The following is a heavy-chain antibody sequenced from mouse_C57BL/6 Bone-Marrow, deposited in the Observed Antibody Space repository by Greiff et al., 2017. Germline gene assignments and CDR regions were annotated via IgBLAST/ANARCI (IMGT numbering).Heavy chain of an antibody. Sequence: QVQLQQPGAELVMPGASVKLSCKASGYTFTSYWMHWVKQRPGQGLEWIGEIDPADSYTNYNQKFKGKSTLTVDKSSSTAYMPLSSLASEDSAVYYCARERDYALAMDYWGQGTSVTVSS. J-gene: IGHJ4*01. D-gene: IGHD2-4*01. CDR2: IDPADSYT. CDR1: GYTFTSYW. V-gene: IGHV1-69*01. CDR3: ARERDYALAMDY.